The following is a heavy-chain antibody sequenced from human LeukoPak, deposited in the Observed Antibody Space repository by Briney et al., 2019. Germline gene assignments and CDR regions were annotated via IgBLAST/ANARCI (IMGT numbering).Heavy chain of an antibody. CDR1: GYSFTTYW. J-gene: IGHJ3*02. Sequence: ESLKISCKGFGYSFTTYWIGWVRQIPGKGLEWIGIIYPGDSDTRYSPSFQGQVTISADKSISTDRLQWSSLKASDTAMYYCARRPRDDSSGLYDAFDIWGQGTMVTVSS. D-gene: IGHD3-22*01. V-gene: IGHV5-51*01. CDR2: IYPGDSDT. CDR3: ARRPRDDSSGLYDAFDI.